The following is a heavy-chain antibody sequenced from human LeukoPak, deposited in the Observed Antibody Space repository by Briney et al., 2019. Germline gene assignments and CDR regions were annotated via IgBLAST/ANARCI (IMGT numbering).Heavy chain of an antibody. V-gene: IGHV4-59*01. J-gene: IGHJ4*02. Sequence: SETLSLTCTVSGCSISSYYWSWIRQPPGKGLEWIGYIYYSGSTNYNPSLKSRVTISVDTSKNQFSLKLSSVTAADTAVYYCARASMITFGGVITYYFDYWGQGTLATVSS. CDR2: IYYSGST. CDR3: ARASMITFGGVITYYFDY. CDR1: GCSISSYY. D-gene: IGHD3-16*02.